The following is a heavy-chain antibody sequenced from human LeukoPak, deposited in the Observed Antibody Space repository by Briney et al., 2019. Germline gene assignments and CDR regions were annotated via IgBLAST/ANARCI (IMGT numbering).Heavy chain of an antibody. Sequence: SETLSLTCTVSGGSISSYYWSWIRQPPGKGLEWIGYIYYSGSTNYNPSLESRVTISVDTSKNQFSLKLSSVTAADTAVYYCARVVGSYCSSTSCLDWFDPWGQGTLVTVSS. D-gene: IGHD2-2*01. J-gene: IGHJ5*02. CDR2: IYYSGST. V-gene: IGHV4-59*01. CDR3: ARVVGSYCSSTSCLDWFDP. CDR1: GGSISSYY.